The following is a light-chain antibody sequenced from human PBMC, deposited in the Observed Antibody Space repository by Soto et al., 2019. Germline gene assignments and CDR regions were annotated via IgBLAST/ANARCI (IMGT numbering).Light chain of an antibody. Sequence: QSALTQPASVSGSPGQSITISCTGTSSDVGTYNLVSWYQQHPGKAPKLSIYDGIRRPSGLSNRFFGSTSGNTASLTISGLQADDEAAYYCCSYTSGNTLVFGGGTKLTVL. J-gene: IGLJ3*02. CDR2: DGI. V-gene: IGLV2-23*01. CDR3: CSYTSGNTLV. CDR1: SSDVGTYNL.